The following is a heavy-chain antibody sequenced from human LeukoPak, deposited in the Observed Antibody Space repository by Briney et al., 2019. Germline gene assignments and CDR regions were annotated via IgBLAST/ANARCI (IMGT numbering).Heavy chain of an antibody. J-gene: IGHJ4*02. V-gene: IGHV1-18*04. D-gene: IGHD2-2*01. CDR2: ISAYNGNT. CDR3: ARDQARYCSSTSCSPFDY. CDR1: GYTFTSYG. Sequence: GASVKVSCKASGYTFTSYGISWVRQAPGQGLEWMGWISAYNGNTNYAQKLQGRVTMTTDTSTSTAYMELGSLRSDDTAVYYCARDQARYCSSTSCSPFDYWGQGTLVTVSS.